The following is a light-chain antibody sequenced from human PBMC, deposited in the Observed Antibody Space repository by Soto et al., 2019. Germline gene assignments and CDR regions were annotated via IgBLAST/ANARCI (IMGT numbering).Light chain of an antibody. CDR3: LSDDDSLSGSGV. V-gene: IGLV1-40*01. Sequence: QSVLTQPPSVSGAPGLRVTISCTGSSSNIGADYDVHWYQQIPGKAPKLLIYSNNKRPSGVPDRFSGSKSGTSASLAITGLQAGDEADYSCLSDDDSLSGSGVFGGGTKLTVL. CDR1: SSNIGADYD. CDR2: SNN. J-gene: IGLJ3*02.